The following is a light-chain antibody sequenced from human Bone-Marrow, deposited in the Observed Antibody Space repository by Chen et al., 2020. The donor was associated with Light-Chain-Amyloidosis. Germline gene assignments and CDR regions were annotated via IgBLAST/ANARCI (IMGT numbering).Light chain of an antibody. CDR2: GAS. J-gene: IGKJ2*01. CDR1: QSISKNY. V-gene: IGKV3-20*01. Sequence: EILLTQSPGTLSLSPGERVTLSCRASQSISKNYVAWYQQRRGQAPRLLIYGASNRATGIPDRFSGSGYGTDFTLTISELEPEDLAVYYCQQYGTSPDYTFGQGTRLEIK. CDR3: QQYGTSPDYT.